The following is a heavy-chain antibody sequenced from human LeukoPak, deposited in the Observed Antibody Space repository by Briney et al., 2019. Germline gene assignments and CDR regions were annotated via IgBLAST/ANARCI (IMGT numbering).Heavy chain of an antibody. CDR1: GFTFNNYP. D-gene: IGHD5-12*01. CDR3: AREVGYSSYFDS. J-gene: IGHJ4*02. V-gene: IGHV3-23*01. CDR2: ISPSGGST. Sequence: GGPLRLSCAASGFTFNNYPMSWVRQVPGKGLEWVSAISPSGGSTYYAVSVKGRFTISRDNAKDSVYLYMNNLRAEDTAVYYCAREVGYSSYFDSWGQGALVTVSS.